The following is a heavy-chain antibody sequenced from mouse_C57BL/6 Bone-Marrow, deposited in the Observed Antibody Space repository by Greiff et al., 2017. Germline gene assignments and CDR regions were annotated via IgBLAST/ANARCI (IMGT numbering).Heavy chain of an antibody. J-gene: IGHJ2*01. Sequence: VQLQQPGAELVKPGASVKMSCKASGYTFTSYWITWVKQRPGQGLEWIGDIYPGSGSTNYNEKFKSKATLTVDTSSSTAYMQLSSLTSEDSAVYDCARSFDSNSFCDYWGQGTTLTVSS. D-gene: IGHD2-5*01. CDR3: ARSFDSNSFCDY. CDR1: GYTFTSYW. V-gene: IGHV1-55*01. CDR2: IYPGSGST.